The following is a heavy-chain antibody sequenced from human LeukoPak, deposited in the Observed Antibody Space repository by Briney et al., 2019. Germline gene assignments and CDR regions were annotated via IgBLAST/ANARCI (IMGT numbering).Heavy chain of an antibody. V-gene: IGHV3-11*01. CDR2: ISSSGNNK. D-gene: IGHD1-26*01. CDR1: GFIFSDYY. CDR3: ARGGYSGSQYKFFQY. Sequence: AGGSLRLSCAASGFIFSDYYMSWIRQAPGKGLKWVSYISSSGNNKDYADSVKGRFTISRDNAKNSLYLQMNSLRVEDTAVYYCARGGYSGSQYKFFQYWGQGTLVTVSS. J-gene: IGHJ1*01.